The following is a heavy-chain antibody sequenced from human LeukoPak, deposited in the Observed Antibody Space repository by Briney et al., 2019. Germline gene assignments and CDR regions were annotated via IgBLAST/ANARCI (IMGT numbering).Heavy chain of an antibody. CDR2: INPKSAGT. V-gene: IGHV1-2*02. CDR3: TKVEIIPAAFT. CDR1: GYTFTDYN. D-gene: IGHD2-2*01. Sequence: ASVKVSCKASGYTFTDYNIHWVRQAPGQGLEWMGWINPKSAGTNYAQNFQGRITLTRGTSMNTAYMELNKLTSDDTAVYYCTKVEIIPAAFTWGQGALVTVSS. J-gene: IGHJ4*02.